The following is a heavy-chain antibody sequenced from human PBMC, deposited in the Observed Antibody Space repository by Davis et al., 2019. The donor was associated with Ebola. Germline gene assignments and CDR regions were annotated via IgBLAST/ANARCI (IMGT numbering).Heavy chain of an antibody. CDR2: ISYDGSNK. CDR1: GFTFSSFA. Sequence: PGGSLRLSCAASGFTFSSFAMYWVRQAPGKGLEWVAVISYDGSNKYYADSVKGRFTISRDNSKNTLYLQMNSLRAEDTAVYYCARAGYSYGPYYFDYWGQGTLVTVSS. V-gene: IGHV3-30*03. D-gene: IGHD5-18*01. J-gene: IGHJ4*02. CDR3: ARAGYSYGPYYFDY.